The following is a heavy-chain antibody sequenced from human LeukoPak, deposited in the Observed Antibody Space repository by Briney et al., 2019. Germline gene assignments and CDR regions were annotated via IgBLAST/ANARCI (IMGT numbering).Heavy chain of an antibody. Sequence: ASVKVSCKASGYTFTSYAMNWVRQAPGQGLEWMGWINTNTGNPTYAQGFTGRFVFALDTSVSTAYLQISSLKAEDTAVYYCARHRKVSLAAAGSWFDPWGQGTLVTVSS. CDR1: GYTFTSYA. V-gene: IGHV7-4-1*02. J-gene: IGHJ5*02. D-gene: IGHD6-13*01. CDR2: INTNTGNP. CDR3: ARHRKVSLAAAGSWFDP.